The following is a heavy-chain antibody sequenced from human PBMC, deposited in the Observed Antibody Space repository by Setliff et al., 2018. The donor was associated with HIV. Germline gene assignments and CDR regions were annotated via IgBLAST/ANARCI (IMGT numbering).Heavy chain of an antibody. J-gene: IGHJ4*02. V-gene: IGHV1-24*01. Sequence: ASVKVSCKVSGFTLREVSMHWVRQAPAKGLEWMGYFDPEDGETVYALKFQGRVTMTEDTSTDTAYMELSSLTSGDAAVYYCATRTRWIQLSFDGIFDYWGQGTPVTVSS. CDR3: ATRTRWIQLSFDGIFDY. CDR1: GFTLREVS. D-gene: IGHD5-18*01. CDR2: FDPEDGET.